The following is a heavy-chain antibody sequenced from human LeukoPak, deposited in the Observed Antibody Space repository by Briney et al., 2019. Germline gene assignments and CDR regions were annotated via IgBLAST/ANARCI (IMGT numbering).Heavy chain of an antibody. CDR2: IYHSGST. J-gene: IGHJ4*02. V-gene: IGHV4-38-2*02. D-gene: IGHD3-3*01. CDR1: GYSISSGYY. Sequence: PSETLSLTCTVSGYSISSGYYWGWIRQPPGKGLEWIGSIYHSGSTYYNPSLKSRVTISVDTSKNQFSLKLSSVTAADTAVYYCARGDYDFWSGYYYLDYWGQGTLVTVSS. CDR3: ARGDYDFWSGYYYLDY.